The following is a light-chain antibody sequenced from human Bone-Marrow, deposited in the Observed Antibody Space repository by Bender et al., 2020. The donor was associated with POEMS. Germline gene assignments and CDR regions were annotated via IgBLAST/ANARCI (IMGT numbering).Light chain of an antibody. CDR1: SSDVGGYNS. CDR3: CSYRNKRRV. Sequence: QSALTQPASVSGSPGQSITISCTGTSSDVGGYNSVSWYQQCPGKAPKLMIYDVNKRPSGVYNLFSGYEYGNTAWLTISGHEADDDADYYSCSYRNKRRVFGGGTKLTVL. CDR2: DVN. J-gene: IGLJ2*01. V-gene: IGLV2-23*02.